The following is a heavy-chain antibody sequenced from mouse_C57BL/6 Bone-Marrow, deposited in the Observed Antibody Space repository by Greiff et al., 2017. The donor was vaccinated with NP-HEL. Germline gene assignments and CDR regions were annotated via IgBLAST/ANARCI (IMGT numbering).Heavy chain of an antibody. CDR2: IDPSDSET. Sequence: QVQLQQPGAELVRPGSSVKLSCKASGYTFTSYWMHWVKQRPIQGLEWIGNIDPSDSETHYNQKFKDKATLTVDKSSSTAYMQLSSLTSEDSAVYDCARRYYGYWYFDVWGTGTTVTVSS. CDR3: ARRYYGYWYFDV. V-gene: IGHV1-52*01. CDR1: GYTFTSYW. D-gene: IGHD1-1*01. J-gene: IGHJ1*03.